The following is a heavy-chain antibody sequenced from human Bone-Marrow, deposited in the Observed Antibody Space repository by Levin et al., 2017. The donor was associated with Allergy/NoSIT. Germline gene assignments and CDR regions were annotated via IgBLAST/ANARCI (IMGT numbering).Heavy chain of an antibody. CDR1: GFTFSDYY. D-gene: IGHD1-14*01. CDR3: ARQTVSYYYYMDV. V-gene: IGHV3-11*03. J-gene: IGHJ6*03. Sequence: GGSLRLSCAASGFTFSDYYMSWIRQAPGKGLEWVSYISSSSSYTNYADSVKGRFTISRDNAKNSLYLQMNSLRAEDTAVYYCARQTVSYYYYMDVWGKGTTVTVSS. CDR2: ISSSSSYT.